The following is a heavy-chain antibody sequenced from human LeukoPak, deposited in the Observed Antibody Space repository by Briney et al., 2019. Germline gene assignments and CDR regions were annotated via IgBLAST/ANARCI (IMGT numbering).Heavy chain of an antibody. J-gene: IGHJ4*02. CDR2: ISGSGGST. CDR3: AKSGLNRFDY. CDR1: GFTFSTYA. Sequence: PGGSLRLSCAASGFTFSTYAMSWVRQAPGKGLEWVSGISGSGGSTYYADSVKGRFTISRDDSKKTLYLQMNSLRAEDTAVYYGAKSGLNRFDYWVQGILVTVSS. D-gene: IGHD3-3*01. V-gene: IGHV3-23*01.